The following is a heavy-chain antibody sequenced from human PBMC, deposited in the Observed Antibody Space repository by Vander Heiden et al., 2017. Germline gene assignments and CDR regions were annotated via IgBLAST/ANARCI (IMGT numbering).Heavy chain of an antibody. CDR3: AKELVFPMGRGWVPADFDY. Sequence: SSYGMHWVRQAPGKGLEWVAVISYDGSNKYYADSVKGRFTISRDNSKNTLYLQMNSLRAEDTAVYYCAKELVFPMGRGWVPADFDYWGQGTLVTVSS. V-gene: IGHV3-30*18. J-gene: IGHJ4*02. D-gene: IGHD3-10*01. CDR2: ISYDGSNK. CDR1: SSYG.